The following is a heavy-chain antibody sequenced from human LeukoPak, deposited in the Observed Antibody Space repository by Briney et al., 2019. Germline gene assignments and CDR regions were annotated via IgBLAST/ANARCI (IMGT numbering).Heavy chain of an antibody. J-gene: IGHJ4*02. CDR2: ISSSSNYV. D-gene: IGHD4-23*01. CDR3: AKDRARLRWDFDY. V-gene: IGHV3-21*04. Sequence: GGSLRLSCAASGFTFSSYGMHWVRQAPGKGLEWVSSISSSSNYVYYTDSVKGRFTISRDNAKNSLYLQMNSLRAEDTAVYYCAKDRARLRWDFDYWGQGTLVTVSS. CDR1: GFTFSSYG.